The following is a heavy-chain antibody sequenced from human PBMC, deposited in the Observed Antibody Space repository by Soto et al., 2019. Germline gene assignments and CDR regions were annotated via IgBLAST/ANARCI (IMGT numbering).Heavy chain of an antibody. CDR3: ARDGDYYDSSGYFTDAFDI. CDR1: GGSISSGGYY. Sequence: SETLSLTCTVSGGSISSGGYYWSWIRQHPGKGLEWIGYIYYSGSTYYNPSLKSRVTISVDTSKNQFSLKLSSVTVADTAVYYCARDGDYYDSSGYFTDAFDIWGQGTMVTVSS. CDR2: IYYSGST. V-gene: IGHV4-31*03. D-gene: IGHD3-22*01. J-gene: IGHJ3*02.